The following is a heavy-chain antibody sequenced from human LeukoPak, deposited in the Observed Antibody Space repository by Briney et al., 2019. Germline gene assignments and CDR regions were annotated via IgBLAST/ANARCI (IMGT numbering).Heavy chain of an antibody. D-gene: IGHD1-7*01. V-gene: IGHV1-46*01. Sequence: GASVKVSCKASGYTFTSYFIHWVRQAPGQGLEWMGVLNPSDGATTYALKFQGRVTMTRDTSTSTVYMDLNSLRSEDTAVYYCARDLGSGQTGTIPGGLDYWGQGTLVTVSA. CDR2: LNPSDGAT. CDR1: GYTFTSYF. J-gene: IGHJ4*02. CDR3: ARDLGSGQTGTIPGGLDY.